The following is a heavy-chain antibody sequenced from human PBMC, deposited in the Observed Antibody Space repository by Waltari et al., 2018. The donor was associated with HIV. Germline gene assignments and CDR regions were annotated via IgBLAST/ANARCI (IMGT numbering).Heavy chain of an antibody. CDR2: MNPNSGNT. Sequence: QVQLVQSGAEVKKPGASVKVSCKASGYTFPSSDINWVRQAAGQGIAWMGWMNPNSGNTGYAKKFQGRLSMTRDTSIGTAYMELSSLESEDTAVYYCARMRGYSRSPYNWYFDLWGRGTLVTVSS. J-gene: IGHJ2*01. D-gene: IGHD6-6*01. V-gene: IGHV1-8*01. CDR3: ARMRGYSRSPYNWYFDL. CDR1: GYTFPSSD.